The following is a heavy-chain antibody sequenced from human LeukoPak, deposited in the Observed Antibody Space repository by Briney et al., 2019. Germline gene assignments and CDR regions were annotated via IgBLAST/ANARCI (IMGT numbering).Heavy chain of an antibody. Sequence: EASVKVSCKASGYTFISYAMNWVRQAPGQGLEWMGWINTNTGNPTYAQGFTGRFVFSLDTSVSTAYLQISSLTAEDTAVYYCARGYAWMDYWGQGTLVTVSS. D-gene: IGHD2-8*01. CDR1: GYTFISYA. V-gene: IGHV7-4-1*02. CDR2: INTNTGNP. J-gene: IGHJ4*02. CDR3: ARGYAWMDY.